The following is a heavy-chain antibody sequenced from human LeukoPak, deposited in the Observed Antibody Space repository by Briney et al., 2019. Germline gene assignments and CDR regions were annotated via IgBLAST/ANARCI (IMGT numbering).Heavy chain of an antibody. V-gene: IGHV3-30*03. J-gene: IGHJ1*01. CDR2: ISYDGSNK. Sequence: GGSLRLSCAASGFTFSSYGMHWVRQAPGKGLEWVAVISYDGSNKYYADSVKGRFTISRDNSKNTLYLQMDSLRAEDTAVYYCACNLYDSSGYEYFQHWGQGTLVTVSS. CDR1: GFTFSSYG. CDR3: ACNLYDSSGYEYFQH. D-gene: IGHD3-22*01.